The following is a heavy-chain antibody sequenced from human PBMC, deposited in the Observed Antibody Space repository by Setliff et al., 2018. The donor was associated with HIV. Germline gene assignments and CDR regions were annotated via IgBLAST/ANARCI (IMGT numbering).Heavy chain of an antibody. CDR3: ARADPFVTERSHDFGGNSGGWFDP. V-gene: IGHV1-18*01. CDR2: ISGFNGNI. D-gene: IGHD4-17*01. J-gene: IGHJ5*02. CDR1: GYSFSKYG. Sequence: GASVKVSCKASGYSFSKYGISWVRQAPGQGLEWMGWISGFNGNINYGQNFQGRLTVTRDTSTSTAYMALSSLRSEDTAVYYCARADPFVTERSHDFGGNSGGWFDPWGQGTLVTVSS.